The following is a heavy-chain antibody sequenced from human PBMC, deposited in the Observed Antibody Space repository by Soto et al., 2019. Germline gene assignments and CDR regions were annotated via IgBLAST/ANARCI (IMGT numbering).Heavy chain of an antibody. V-gene: IGHV3-33*06. J-gene: IGHJ4*02. D-gene: IGHD1-26*01. CDR1: GFTFSSYG. Sequence: QVQLVESGGGVVQPGRSLRLSCAASGFTFSSYGMHWVRQAPGKGLEWVTVMWYDGSNKYYADSVKGRFTISRDNSKNTLYLQMNSLRAEDTAVYYCAKDSVGADDYWGQGTLVTVSS. CDR3: AKDSVGADDY. CDR2: MWYDGSNK.